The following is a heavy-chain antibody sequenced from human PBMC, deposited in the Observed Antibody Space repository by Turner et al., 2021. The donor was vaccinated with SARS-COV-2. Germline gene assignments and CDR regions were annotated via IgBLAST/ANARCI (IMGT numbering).Heavy chain of an antibody. CDR3: AKKGHSYGYAGEYFDY. J-gene: IGHJ4*02. Sequence: QVQLVESGGGVVQPGRSLRLSCAVSGFTFSSYGMHWVRQAPGKGLEWVAVISYDGSNKYYADSVKGRFTISRDNSKNTLYLQMNSLRAEDTAVYYCAKKGHSYGYAGEYFDYWGQGTLVTVSS. V-gene: IGHV3-30*18. CDR2: ISYDGSNK. CDR1: GFTFSSYG. D-gene: IGHD5-18*01.